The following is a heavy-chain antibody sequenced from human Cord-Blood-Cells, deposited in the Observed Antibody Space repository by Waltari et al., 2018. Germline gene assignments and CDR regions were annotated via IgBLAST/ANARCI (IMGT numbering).Heavy chain of an antibody. CDR1: GFPFSSYA. V-gene: IGHV3-30-3*01. Sequence: QVQLVESGGGVVQPGRPLRLSCAASGFPFSSYAMHCVRQAPGKGLEWVAVISYDGSNKYYADSVKGRFTISRDNSKNTLYLQMNSLRAEDTAVYYCAREMAAGPIDYWGQGTLVTVSS. J-gene: IGHJ4*02. CDR2: ISYDGSNK. D-gene: IGHD6-13*01. CDR3: AREMAAGPIDY.